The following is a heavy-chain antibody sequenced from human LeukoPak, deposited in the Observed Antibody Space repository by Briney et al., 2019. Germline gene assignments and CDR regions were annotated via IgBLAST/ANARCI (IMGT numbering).Heavy chain of an antibody. CDR1: GYSISSGYY. V-gene: IGHV4-38-2*01. Sequence: SETLSLTCAVSGYSISSGYYWGWIRQPPGKGLEWIGSIYHSGSTYYNPSLKSRVTISVDTSKNQFSLELSSVTAADTAVYYCARGTGGLEWLANDAFDIWGQGTMVTVSS. J-gene: IGHJ3*02. CDR2: IYHSGST. D-gene: IGHD3-3*01. CDR3: ARGTGGLEWLANDAFDI.